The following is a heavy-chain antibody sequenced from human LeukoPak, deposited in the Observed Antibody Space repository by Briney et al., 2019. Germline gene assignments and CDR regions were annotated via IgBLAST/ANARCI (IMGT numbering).Heavy chain of an antibody. CDR2: ISGSGGST. D-gene: IGHD4-17*01. CDR1: GFTFSSSA. CDR3: AKDRLSNGDPAAY. V-gene: IGHV3-23*01. J-gene: IGHJ4*02. Sequence: GGSLRLSCAASGFTFSSSAMSWVRQAPGKGLEWVSTISGSGGSTYYADSVKGRFTISRDNSKITLYLQMNSLRAEDTAVYYCAKDRLSNGDPAAYWGQGTLVTVSS.